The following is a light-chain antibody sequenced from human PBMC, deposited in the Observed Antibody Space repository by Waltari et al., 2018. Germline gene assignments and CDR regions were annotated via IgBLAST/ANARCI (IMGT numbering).Light chain of an antibody. CDR3: SSYAGSSKGV. CDR1: SSDVGNYKR. J-gene: IGLJ2*01. V-gene: IGLV2-23*02. Sequence: QSALTQPASVSGSPRQSITISSTGTSSDVGNYKRVPCYQQRPGKAPQLMIYAVSKRPSGVSYRFSGSKSGDMASLTISGLQPEDEAEYFCSSYAGSSKGVFGGGTKVTVL. CDR2: AVS.